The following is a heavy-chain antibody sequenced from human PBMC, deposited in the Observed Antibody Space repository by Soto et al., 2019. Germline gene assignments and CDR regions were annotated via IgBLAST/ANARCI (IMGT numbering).Heavy chain of an antibody. V-gene: IGHV4-30-4*01. Sequence: QVQLQESGPGLVKPSQTLSLTCIVSGASLSSGDYYWSWIRQPPGKGLEWIAFIYYNGNNFYNPSLKRRVTIAIDTSNNQFSLTVRSVTAADTAVYYCARGRRGGDSNGGVDYWGQGTLVTVSS. J-gene: IGHJ4*02. CDR3: ARGRRGGDSNGGVDY. CDR1: GASLSSGDYY. D-gene: IGHD2-21*02. CDR2: IYYNGNN.